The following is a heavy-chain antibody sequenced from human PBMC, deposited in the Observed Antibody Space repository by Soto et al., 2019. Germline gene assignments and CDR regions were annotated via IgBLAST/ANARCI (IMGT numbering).Heavy chain of an antibody. Sequence: SETLSLTCAVYGGSFSGYYWNWIRQSPGRGLEWIGEINHSGNTNYNPSLKSRVTISVDASKNQFSLNLRSVTATDTAVYYCARHAKSYYYDVTKYYFDSWGQGTLVTVSS. CDR2: INHSGNT. CDR1: GGSFSGYY. CDR3: ARHAKSYYYDVTKYYFDS. D-gene: IGHD3-10*01. J-gene: IGHJ4*02. V-gene: IGHV4-34*01.